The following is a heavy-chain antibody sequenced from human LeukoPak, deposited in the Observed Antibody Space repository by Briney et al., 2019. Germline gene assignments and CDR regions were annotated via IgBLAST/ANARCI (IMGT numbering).Heavy chain of an antibody. CDR2: INQDGSEK. J-gene: IGHJ4*02. Sequence: GGSLRLSCAVSGFTFSDYWMNWVRQAPGKGLEWVANINQDGSEKYYVDSLKGRFTISRDNAQNSVYLQMNSLSAEDAAVYYCARGYDYWGQGTLVTVSS. CDR3: ARGYDY. V-gene: IGHV3-7*01. CDR1: GFTFSDYW.